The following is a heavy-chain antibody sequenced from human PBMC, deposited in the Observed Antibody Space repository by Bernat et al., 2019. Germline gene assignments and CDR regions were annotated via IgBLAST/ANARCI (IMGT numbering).Heavy chain of an antibody. V-gene: IGHV4-59*01. CDR1: GGSISSYY. J-gene: IGHJ6*02. CDR2: IYYSGST. CDR3: ARVRKTFSYYYYYGMDV. Sequence: QVQLQESGPGLVKPSETLSLTCTVSGGSISSYYWSWIRQPPGKGLEWIGYIYYSGSTNYNPSLKSRVTISVDTSKNQFSLKLSSVTAADTAVYYCARVRKTFSYYYYYGMDVWGQGTTVTVSS.